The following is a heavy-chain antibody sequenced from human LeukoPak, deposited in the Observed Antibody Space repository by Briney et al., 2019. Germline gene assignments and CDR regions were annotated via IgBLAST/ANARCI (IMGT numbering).Heavy chain of an antibody. D-gene: IGHD1-26*01. V-gene: IGHV3-53*01. CDR3: ASGSPPNY. Sequence: GGSLRLSCAASGFTVSSNLMSWVRQAPGRGLEWVSLIYSGGGTYHADSVKGRFTISRDNSKNTLYLQMNSLRAEDTAVYYCASGSPPNYWGQGTLVTVSS. CDR2: IYSGGGT. J-gene: IGHJ4*02. CDR1: GFTVSSNL.